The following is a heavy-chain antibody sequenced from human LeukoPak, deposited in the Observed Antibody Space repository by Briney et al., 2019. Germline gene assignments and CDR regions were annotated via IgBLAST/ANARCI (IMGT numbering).Heavy chain of an antibody. CDR1: GGSISSSSAY. Sequence: PSETLSLTCTVSGGSISSSSAYWGWIRLPPGKGLERLGSIYYSKNTYYNPPLKSRVTISADTSKNQFSLTLGSVSATDTAVYYCVSPRGFSYGYFDYWGQGTLVTVSS. V-gene: IGHV4-39*01. CDR2: IYYSKNT. CDR3: VSPRGFSYGYFDY. D-gene: IGHD5-18*01. J-gene: IGHJ4*02.